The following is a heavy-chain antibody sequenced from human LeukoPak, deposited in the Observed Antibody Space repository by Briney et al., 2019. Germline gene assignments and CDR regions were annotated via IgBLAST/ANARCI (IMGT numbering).Heavy chain of an antibody. J-gene: IGHJ6*04. CDR1: GGTFKSYA. CDR2: IIPMFGTV. Sequence: RASVEVSCKASGGTFKSYAITWVRQAPGQGLEWMGGIIPMFGTVNSAQKFQGRVTITADNSTRTAYMELSSLRSEDTAVYYCARNHIDAYYGMDVWGKGTTVTVSS. D-gene: IGHD2-21*01. CDR3: ARNHIDAYYGMDV. V-gene: IGHV1-69*06.